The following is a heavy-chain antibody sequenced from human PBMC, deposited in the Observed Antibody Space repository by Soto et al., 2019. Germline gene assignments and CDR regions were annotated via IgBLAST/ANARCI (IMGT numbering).Heavy chain of an antibody. V-gene: IGHV3-23*01. J-gene: IGHJ4*02. CDR3: SFGGGLLSSGWYKYYFDY. Sequence: GGSLRLSXEASDFALNSLAMTWVRQAPGKGLEWVSSFPDGGSDPSYADSVKGRFTISRDNSRKTLYLQMNSLRADDTAIYYCSFGGGLLSSGWYKYYFDYWGQGALVTVSS. D-gene: IGHD6-19*01. CDR1: DFALNSLA. CDR2: FPDGGSDP.